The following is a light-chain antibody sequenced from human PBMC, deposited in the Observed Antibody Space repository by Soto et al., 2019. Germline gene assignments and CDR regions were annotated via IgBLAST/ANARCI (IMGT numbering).Light chain of an antibody. J-gene: IGLJ1*01. CDR2: EDI. CDR1: SSDVGNYNL. Sequence: QSALTQPASVSGSPGQSITISCTGTSSDVGNYNLVSWYQQHPGKAPKLMIYEDIERPSGVSDRFSGSKSGNTASLTISGRQAEDEADYYCGSYARSNFVFGTGTKLTVL. V-gene: IGLV2-23*01. CDR3: GSYARSNFV.